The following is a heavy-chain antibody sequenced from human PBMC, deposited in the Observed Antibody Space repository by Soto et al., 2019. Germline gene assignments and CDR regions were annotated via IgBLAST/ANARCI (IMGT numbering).Heavy chain of an antibody. CDR1: GFTFDDYA. CDR3: ANLPLYGSGFDC. Sequence: EVQLVESGGGLVQPGASLRLSCAASGFTFDDYAIHWVRQAPGKGLEWVSGISWNGAASGYVDSVKGRFSISRDNTKNTLYLHMNSLRSEDTAMYYCANLPLYGSGFDCWGQGTLVTVSS. D-gene: IGHD3-10*01. J-gene: IGHJ4*02. V-gene: IGHV3-9*01. CDR2: ISWNGAAS.